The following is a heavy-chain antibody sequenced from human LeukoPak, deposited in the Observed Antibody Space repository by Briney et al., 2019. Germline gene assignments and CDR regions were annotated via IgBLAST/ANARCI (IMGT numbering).Heavy chain of an antibody. CDR2: ISGSAGFT. D-gene: IGHD5-12*01. CDR3: AKEYSGYDFDC. V-gene: IGHV3-23*01. J-gene: IGHJ4*01. CDR1: GFTLMTYA. Sequence: GSLRLSCVASGFTLMTYAMSWVRQAPGKGLEWVSAISGSAGFTYYADAVRGRFTVSRDISTNTVFLQMDSLRAGDTAVYYCAKEYSGYDFDCWGQGTLVTVSS.